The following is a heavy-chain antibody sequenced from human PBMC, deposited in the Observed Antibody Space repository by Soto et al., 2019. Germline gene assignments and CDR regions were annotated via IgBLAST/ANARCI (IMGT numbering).Heavy chain of an antibody. V-gene: IGHV4-30-4*01. D-gene: IGHD3-10*01. CDR1: GGSINSGDYY. J-gene: IGHJ6*02. CDR3: ARDRYYGSGTYYNFYAGMDV. Sequence: SETLSLTCTVSGGSINSGDYYWTWVRQPPGKGLEWIGNIFHSGSTYYTPSLQSRVTISLDTSKNHFSLKLSSVPPADTAVYYCARDRYYGSGTYYNFYAGMDVWGRVTRVTVSS. CDR2: IFHSGST.